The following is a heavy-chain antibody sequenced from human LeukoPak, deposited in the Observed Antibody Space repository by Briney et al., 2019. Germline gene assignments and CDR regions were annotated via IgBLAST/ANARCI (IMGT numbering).Heavy chain of an antibody. V-gene: IGHV1-2*02. CDR1: GYTFTVHY. J-gene: IGHJ3*02. Sequence: GASVKVSCKASGYTFTVHYMHWVRQAPGQGLEWMGWINPNSGGTNYAQKFQGRVTMTRNTSISTAYMELSSLRSEDTAVYYCARRGSLGYCSGGSCYNDAFDIWGQGTMVTVSS. CDR3: ARRGSLGYCSGGSCYNDAFDI. D-gene: IGHD2-15*01. CDR2: INPNSGGT.